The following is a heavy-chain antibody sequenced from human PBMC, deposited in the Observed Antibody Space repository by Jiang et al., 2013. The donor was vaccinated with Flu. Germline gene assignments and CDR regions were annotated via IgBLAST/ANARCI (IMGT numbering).Heavy chain of an antibody. Sequence: VQLVESGAEVKKPGASVKVSCKASGYTFTGYYMHWVRQAPGQGLEWMGWINPNSGGTNYAQKFQGRVTMTRDTSISTAYMELSRLRSDDTAVYYCARAMNYYDSSCPGDYWGQGTLVTVSS. CDR1: GYTFTGYY. CDR3: ARAMNYYDSSCPGDY. CDR2: INPNSGGT. V-gene: IGHV1-2*02. D-gene: IGHD3-22*01. J-gene: IGHJ4*02.